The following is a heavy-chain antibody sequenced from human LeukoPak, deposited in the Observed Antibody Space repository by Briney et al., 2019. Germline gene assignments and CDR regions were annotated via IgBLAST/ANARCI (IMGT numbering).Heavy chain of an antibody. V-gene: IGHV4-39*01. CDR1: GGSISSSSYY. CDR2: IYYSGST. J-gene: IGHJ4*02. Sequence: PSETLSLTCTVSGGSISSSSYYWGWIRQPPGKGLEWIGSIYYSGSTYYNPSLKSRVTISVDTSKNQFSLKLSSAPAPDTPVYYCARHLSSSPRIVAYWGQGTLVTVSS. D-gene: IGHD6-6*01. CDR3: ARHLSSSPRIVAY.